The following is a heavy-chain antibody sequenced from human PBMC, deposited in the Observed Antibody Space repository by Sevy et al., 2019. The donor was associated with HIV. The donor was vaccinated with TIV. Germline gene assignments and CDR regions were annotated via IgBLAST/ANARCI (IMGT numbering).Heavy chain of an antibody. V-gene: IGHV3-23*01. CDR1: GFTFSSYA. CDR3: VTEYSSSGGYYYYGMDV. J-gene: IGHJ6*02. D-gene: IGHD6-6*01. CDR2: IGGSGGST. Sequence: GGSLRLSCAASGFTFSSYAMSWVRQAPGKGLEWVSAIGGSGGSTYYADSVKGRFTITRDNSKNTLYLQMNSLRAEDTAVYYCVTEYSSSGGYYYYGMDVWGQGTTVTVSS.